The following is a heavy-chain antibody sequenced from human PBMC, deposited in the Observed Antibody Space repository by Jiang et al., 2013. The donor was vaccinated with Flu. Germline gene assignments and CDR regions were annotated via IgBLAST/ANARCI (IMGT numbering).Heavy chain of an antibody. Sequence: VLLKPSETLSLTCTVSGGSVSSGNCYWSWIRQPPGKGLEWIGYIYYNGSTNYNPSLKSRVTISLDTSKNRFSLKLSSVTAADTAVYYCARHTPYCSGGSCYPYYYYYYMDVWGKGTTVTVSS. J-gene: IGHJ6*03. D-gene: IGHD2-15*01. CDR2: IYYNGST. CDR1: GGSVSSGNCY. CDR3: ARHTPYCSGGSCYPYYYYYYMDV. V-gene: IGHV4-61*01.